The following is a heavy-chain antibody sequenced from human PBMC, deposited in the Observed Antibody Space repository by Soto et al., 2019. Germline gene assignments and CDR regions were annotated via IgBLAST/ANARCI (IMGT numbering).Heavy chain of an antibody. CDR2: ISSSSSTI. J-gene: IGHJ4*02. D-gene: IGHD2-15*01. CDR3: AREVWGGYCSGGSCYDDY. V-gene: IGHV3-48*01. CDR1: GFTFSSYS. Sequence: EVQLVESGGGLVQPGGSLRLSCAASGFTFSSYSMNWVRQAPGKGLEWVSYISSSSSTIYYGDSVKGRFTISRDNAKNSLYLQMNSLRAEDTAVYYCAREVWGGYCSGGSCYDDYWGQGTLVTVSS.